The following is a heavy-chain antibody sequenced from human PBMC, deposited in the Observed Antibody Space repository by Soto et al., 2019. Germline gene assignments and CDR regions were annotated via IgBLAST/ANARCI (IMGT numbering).Heavy chain of an antibody. CDR3: ARDELLWFGDQGGFDY. Sequence: AASVKVSCKASGYTFTSYGISWVRQAPGQGLEWMGWISAYNGNTNYAQKLQGRVTMTTDTSTSTAYMELRSLRSDDTAVYYCARDELLWFGDQGGFDYWGQGTLVTVSS. CDR1: GYTFTSYG. V-gene: IGHV1-18*04. CDR2: ISAYNGNT. D-gene: IGHD3-10*01. J-gene: IGHJ4*02.